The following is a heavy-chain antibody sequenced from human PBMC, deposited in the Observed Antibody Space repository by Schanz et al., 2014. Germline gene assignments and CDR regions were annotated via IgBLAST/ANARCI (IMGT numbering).Heavy chain of an antibody. V-gene: IGHV3-23*04. J-gene: IGHJ4*02. CDR3: AKEDRNHNSDYVY. CDR2: ISASGSAT. D-gene: IGHD3-22*01. Sequence: EVQVVESGGDLVQPGGSLRLSCAASGFTFSNYGMSWVRQAPGKGLEWVSTISASGSATYYADSVKGRFTISRDNAKNTLYLQMNSLRPEDTAVYYCAKEDRNHNSDYVYWGQGTLVTVSS. CDR1: GFTFSNYG.